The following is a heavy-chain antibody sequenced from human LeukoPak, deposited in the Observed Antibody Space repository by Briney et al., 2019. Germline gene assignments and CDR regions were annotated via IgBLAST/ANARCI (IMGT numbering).Heavy chain of an antibody. CDR2: IIPIFGTA. CDR1: GGTFSSYA. J-gene: IGHJ4*02. D-gene: IGHD3-10*01. V-gene: IGHV1-69*05. CDR3: AGTDMVRGVPLYYFDY. Sequence: GSSVKVSCKXSGGTFSSYAISWVRQAPGQGLEWMGRIIPIFGTANYAQKFQGRVTITTDESTSTAYLELSSLRSEDTAVYYCAGTDMVRGVPLYYFDYWGQGTLVTVSS.